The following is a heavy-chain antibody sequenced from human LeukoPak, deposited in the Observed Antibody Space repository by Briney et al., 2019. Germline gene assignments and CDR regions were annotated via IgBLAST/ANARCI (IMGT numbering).Heavy chain of an antibody. Sequence: GGSLRLSCAASGFTFSSYGMHWVRQAPGKGLEWVAVIPYDGSNEYYADSVKGRFTISRDNSKNTLYLQMNSLRAEDTAVYYCARVVAVAGLDYWGQGTLVTVSS. D-gene: IGHD6-19*01. CDR3: ARVVAVAGLDY. CDR1: GFTFSSYG. CDR2: IPYDGSNE. J-gene: IGHJ4*02. V-gene: IGHV3-30*03.